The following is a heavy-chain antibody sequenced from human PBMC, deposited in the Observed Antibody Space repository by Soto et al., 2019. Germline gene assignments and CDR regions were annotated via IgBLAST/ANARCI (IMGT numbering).Heavy chain of an antibody. CDR1: GFTFSSYA. Sequence: PGGSLRLSCAASGFTFSSYAMSWVRQAPGKGLEWVSAISGSGGSTYYADSVKGRFTISRDNSKNTLYLQMNSLRAEDTAVYYCAKDLLDRTIFGVVPTYCMDVWGQGTTVTVSS. V-gene: IGHV3-23*01. CDR3: AKDLLDRTIFGVVPTYCMDV. D-gene: IGHD3-3*01. CDR2: ISGSGGST. J-gene: IGHJ6*02.